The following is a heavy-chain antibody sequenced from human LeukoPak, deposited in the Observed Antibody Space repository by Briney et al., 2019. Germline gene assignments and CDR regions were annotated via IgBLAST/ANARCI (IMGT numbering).Heavy chain of an antibody. CDR3: ARVDGHSYYYYYGMDV. V-gene: IGHV3-7*01. CDR2: IKQDGSEK. J-gene: IGHJ6*02. Sequence: PGGSLRLSCAASGFTFSSYWMSWVRQAPGKGLEWVANIKQDGSEKYYVDSVKGRFTIYRDNAKNSLYLQMNSLRAEDTAVYYCARVDGHSYYYYYGMDVWGQGTTVTVSS. CDR1: GFTFSSYW. D-gene: IGHD4-23*01.